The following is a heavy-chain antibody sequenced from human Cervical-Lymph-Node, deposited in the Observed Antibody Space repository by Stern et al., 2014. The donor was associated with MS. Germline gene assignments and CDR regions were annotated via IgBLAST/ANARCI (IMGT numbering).Heavy chain of an antibody. Sequence: QVQLVESGAEVKKPGSSVKVSCKSSGGILTDYVFNWVRQAPGQGLEWMGGIIPSFDTTSYAQNFQARVTIAEDESTSTAYMEVSSLRSEDTAVYYCARSLQFTYYYYYGMDVWGQGTTVTVSS. J-gene: IGHJ6*02. V-gene: IGHV1-69*01. CDR3: ARSLQFTYYYYYGMDV. CDR2: IIPSFDTT. CDR1: GGILTDYV. D-gene: IGHD5-24*01.